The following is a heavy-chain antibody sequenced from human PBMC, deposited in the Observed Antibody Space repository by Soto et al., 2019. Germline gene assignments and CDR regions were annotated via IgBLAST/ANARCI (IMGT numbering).Heavy chain of an antibody. J-gene: IGHJ4*02. CDR3: ASPRALYDSGDYTDYYYFDN. D-gene: IGHD4-17*01. CDR2: IYYSGTT. V-gene: IGHV4-39*02. Sequence: QLHLQESGPGLVKPSETLSLTCTVSGGSIDSNLYYWSWIRQPPGKPLEWIGTIYYSGTTDFNPSHQSPVTITVDTSKDHFSLNLSPVTAAATAVYFCASPRALYDSGDYTDYYYFDNWGQGTLVTVSS. CDR1: GGSIDSNLYY.